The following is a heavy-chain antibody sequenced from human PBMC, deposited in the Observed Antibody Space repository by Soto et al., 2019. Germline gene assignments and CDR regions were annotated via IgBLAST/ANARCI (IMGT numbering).Heavy chain of an antibody. V-gene: IGHV4-59*08. Sequence: QVQLQESGPGLVKPSETLSLTCTVYSDSSSSYRWSWIRQTPGKGLEWIGYIDKYRGISYNPSLSSRITITISINTSTKQVSLRLSSVTAADTAVYYCVRQGFGPLHGLVDVWGQGTTVTVSS. CDR1: SDSSSSYR. D-gene: IGHD3-10*01. J-gene: IGHJ6*02. CDR3: VRQGFGPLHGLVDV. CDR2: IDKYRGI.